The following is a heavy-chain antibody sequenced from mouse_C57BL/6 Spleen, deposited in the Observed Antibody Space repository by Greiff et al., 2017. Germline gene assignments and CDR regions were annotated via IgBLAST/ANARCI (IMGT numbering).Heavy chain of an antibody. D-gene: IGHD2-4*01. V-gene: IGHV3-6*01. CDR2: ISYDGSN. J-gene: IGHJ4*01. Sequence: EVQLKESGPGLVKPSQSLSLTCSVTGYYITSGYYWNWIRQFPGNKLEWMGYISYDGSNNYKPSLKKRISITRDTSKNQFFLKLNSVTTEDTATYYCARYDYDRDYYAMDYWGQGTSVTVSS. CDR1: GYYITSGYY. CDR3: ARYDYDRDYYAMDY.